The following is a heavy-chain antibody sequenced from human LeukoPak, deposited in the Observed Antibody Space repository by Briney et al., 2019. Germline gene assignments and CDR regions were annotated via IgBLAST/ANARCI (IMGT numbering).Heavy chain of an antibody. J-gene: IGHJ4*02. CDR2: ISSSSSTI. CDR1: GLTFSSCS. CDR3: AGNSILTGYYLFDY. V-gene: IGHV3-48*04. Sequence: GGSLRLSCAAAGLTFSSCSMNWVRQAPGKGLEWVSYISSSSSTIYYADSVKGRFTISRDNAKNSLYLQMNSLRAEDTAVYYCAGNSILTGYYLFDYWGQGTLVTVSS. D-gene: IGHD3-9*01.